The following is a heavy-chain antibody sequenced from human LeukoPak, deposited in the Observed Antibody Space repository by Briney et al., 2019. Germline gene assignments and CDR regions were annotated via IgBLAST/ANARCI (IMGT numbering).Heavy chain of an antibody. CDR3: ARVLTYYYDSSDPNWFDP. Sequence: ASVKVSCKASGYTFTSYGISWVRQAPGQGLEWMGWISAYNGNTNYAQKLQGRVTMTTDTSTSTAYMELRSLRSDDTAVYYCARVLTYYYDSSDPNWFDPWGQGTLATVSS. D-gene: IGHD3-22*01. CDR1: GYTFTSYG. V-gene: IGHV1-18*01. CDR2: ISAYNGNT. J-gene: IGHJ5*02.